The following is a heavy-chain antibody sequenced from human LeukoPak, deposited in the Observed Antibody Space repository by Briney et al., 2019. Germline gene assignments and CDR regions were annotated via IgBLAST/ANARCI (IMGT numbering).Heavy chain of an antibody. CDR2: INWNGGST. CDR1: GFTFDDYG. V-gene: IGHV3-20*04. CDR3: ARDHTGTGGAFDI. J-gene: IGHJ3*02. D-gene: IGHD1-14*01. Sequence: AGGSLRLSCVASGFTFDDYGMSWVRQAPGKGLEWVSGINWNGGSTGYAASVRGRFTITRDNAKNSLYLQMNSLSAEDTALYYCARDHTGTGGAFDIWGQGTMVTVSS.